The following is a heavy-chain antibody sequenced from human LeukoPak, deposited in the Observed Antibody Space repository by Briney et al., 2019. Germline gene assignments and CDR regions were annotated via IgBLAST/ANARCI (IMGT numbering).Heavy chain of an antibody. D-gene: IGHD4-23*01. Sequence: PGGSLRLSCAASRFPFSSFAMHWVRQAPGKGLEFVSSVFSNGASTYYANSVKGRFTISRDNSKNTLFLQMGSLRAEDTAVYYCARDYPGNGWNGMDVWGQGTTVTASS. CDR1: RFPFSSFA. CDR2: VFSNGAST. V-gene: IGHV3-64*01. J-gene: IGHJ6*02. CDR3: ARDYPGNGWNGMDV.